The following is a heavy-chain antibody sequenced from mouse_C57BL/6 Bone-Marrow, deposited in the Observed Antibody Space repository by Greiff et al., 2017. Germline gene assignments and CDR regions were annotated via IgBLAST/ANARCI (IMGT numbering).Heavy chain of an antibody. CDR2: INPNNGGT. Sequence: EVQLQQSGPELVKPGASVKISCKASGYTFTDYYMNWVKQSHGKSLEWIGDINPNNGGTSYNQKFKGKATLTVDKSSSTAYMELRRLTSEDSAVYYCARGGKATDWFAYWGQGTLVTVSA. J-gene: IGHJ3*01. D-gene: IGHD3-2*02. CDR1: GYTFTDYY. CDR3: ARGGKATDWFAY. V-gene: IGHV1-26*01.